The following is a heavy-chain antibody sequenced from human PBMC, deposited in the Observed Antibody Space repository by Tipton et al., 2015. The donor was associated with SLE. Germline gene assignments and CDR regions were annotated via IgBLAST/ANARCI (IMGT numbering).Heavy chain of an antibody. CDR2: IYYSGST. J-gene: IGHJ6*03. CDR3: ARKYSSYMDV. V-gene: IGHV4-59*11. D-gene: IGHD6-6*01. CDR1: GGSISSHY. Sequence: TLSLTCTVSGGSISSHYWSWIRQPPGKGLEWIGYIYYSGSTNYNPSLKSRVTISVDTSKNQFSLKLSSVTAADTAVYYCARKYSSYMDVWGKGTTVTVSS.